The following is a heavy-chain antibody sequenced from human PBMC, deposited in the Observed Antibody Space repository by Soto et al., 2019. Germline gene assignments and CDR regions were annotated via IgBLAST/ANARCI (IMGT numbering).Heavy chain of an antibody. CDR1: GAYFSNFS. CDR2: SSINGDI. D-gene: IGHD7-27*01. Sequence: SESLSLTCRVSGAYFSNFSWSWIRQPAGKGLEWIGRSSINGDIKNNPSFKRRVAMTIDTSRNHSSPNLKSATAADKAVVYCAGQTGENWTCEAPWGQGTLVTVSS. CDR3: AGQTGENWTCEAP. V-gene: IGHV4-4*07. J-gene: IGHJ5*02.